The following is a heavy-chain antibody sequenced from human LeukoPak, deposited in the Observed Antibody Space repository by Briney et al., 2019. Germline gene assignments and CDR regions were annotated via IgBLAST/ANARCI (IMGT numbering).Heavy chain of an antibody. CDR1: GFTFSDYY. D-gene: IGHD6-19*01. CDR3: ASFETVAAKPFDY. V-gene: IGHV3-11*04. Sequence: GGSLRLSCAASGFTFSDYYMSWIRQAPGKGLEWVSYISSSGSTIYYADSVKGRFTISRDNAKNSLYLQMNSLRVADTAVYYCASFETVAAKPFDYWGQGTLVTVSS. CDR2: ISSSGSTI. J-gene: IGHJ4*02.